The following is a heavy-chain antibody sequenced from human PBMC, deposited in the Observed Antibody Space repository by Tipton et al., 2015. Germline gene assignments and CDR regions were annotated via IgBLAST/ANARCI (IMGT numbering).Heavy chain of an antibody. CDR3: ARVPFDYFDY. V-gene: IGHV4-39*07. CDR2: IYYSGST. CDR1: GGSISGITYY. J-gene: IGHJ4*02. Sequence: TLSLTCTVSGGSISGITYYWGWIRQPPGKGLEWIGSIYYSGSTYNPSLKSRLTISVDMSKSQFSLKLSSVTAADTAVYYCARVPFDYFDYWGQGILVTVSS.